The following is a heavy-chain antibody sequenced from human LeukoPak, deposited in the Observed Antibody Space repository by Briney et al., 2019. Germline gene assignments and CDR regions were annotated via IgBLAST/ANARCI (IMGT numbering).Heavy chain of an antibody. CDR3: ALMLIAVAGTGDDAFDI. D-gene: IGHD6-19*01. CDR2: ISYDGSNK. V-gene: IGHV3-30*03. J-gene: IGHJ3*02. Sequence: GGSLRLSCADSGFTFRSYGMHWVRQAPGKGLEWVAVISYDGSNKYYADSVKGRFTISRDNSKNTLYLQMNSLRAEDTAVYYCALMLIAVAGTGDDAFDIWGQGTMVTVSS. CDR1: GFTFRSYG.